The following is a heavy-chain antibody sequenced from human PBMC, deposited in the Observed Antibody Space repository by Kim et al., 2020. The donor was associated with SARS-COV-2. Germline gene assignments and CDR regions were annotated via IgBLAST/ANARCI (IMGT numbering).Heavy chain of an antibody. D-gene: IGHD5-18*01. J-gene: IGHJ6*02. Sequence: GESLKISCKGSGYSFTSYWISWVRQMPGKGLEWMGRIDPSDSYTNYSPSFQGHVTISADKSISTAYLQWSSLKASDTAMYYCARPRPCGYSYGYRGRICGMDVWGQGTTVTVSS. CDR3: ARPRPCGYSYGYRGRICGMDV. CDR2: IDPSDSYT. CDR1: GYSFTSYW. V-gene: IGHV5-10-1*01.